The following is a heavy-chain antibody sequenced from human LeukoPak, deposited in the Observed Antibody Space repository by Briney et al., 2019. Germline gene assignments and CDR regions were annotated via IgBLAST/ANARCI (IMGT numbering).Heavy chain of an antibody. CDR1: GGSINSSYW. CDR3: ASRYDYGDYEGSD. Sequence: SGTLSLTCAVSGGSINSSYWWNWVRQPPGKGLEWIGEIYYSGSTNYNPSLKSRVTISVDRSKNQFSLKLSSVTAADTAVYYCASRYDYGDYEGSDWGQGTLVTVSS. J-gene: IGHJ4*02. V-gene: IGHV4-4*02. CDR2: IYYSGST. D-gene: IGHD4-17*01.